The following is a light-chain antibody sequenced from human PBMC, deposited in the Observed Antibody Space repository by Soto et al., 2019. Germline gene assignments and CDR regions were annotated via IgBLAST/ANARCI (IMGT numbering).Light chain of an antibody. CDR3: QQSSNWPPWT. CDR2: HAS. V-gene: IGKV3-11*01. Sequence: EIVLTQSPATLSLSPGERATFSCKASQSVGTSLAWFQQKPGQAPRLLFYHASVRATGIPARFSGSGSGTDFTLTISRLQPEDIAMYYCQQSSNWPPWTFGRGTRVEI. CDR1: QSVGTS. J-gene: IGKJ1*01.